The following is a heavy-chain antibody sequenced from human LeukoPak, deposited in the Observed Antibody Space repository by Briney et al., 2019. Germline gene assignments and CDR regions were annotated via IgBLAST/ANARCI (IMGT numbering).Heavy chain of an antibody. CDR2: LGGSSRSI. CDR1: GFTFSTYP. Sequence: GGSLRLSCAASGFTFSTYPMNWVRQAPGKGQEWVSSLGGSSRSIYYADSVKGRFTISRDNAKNSLYLQMNSLRAEDTAVYYCARALAEGFDYWGQGTLVTVSS. V-gene: IGHV3-21*01. D-gene: IGHD6-25*01. CDR3: ARALAEGFDY. J-gene: IGHJ4*02.